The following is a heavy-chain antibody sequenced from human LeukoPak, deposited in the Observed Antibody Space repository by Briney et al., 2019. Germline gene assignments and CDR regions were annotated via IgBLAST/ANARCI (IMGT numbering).Heavy chain of an antibody. V-gene: IGHV1-18*01. CDR2: ISAYNGNT. Sequence: ASVKVSCKASGYTFTSYGISWVRQAPGQGLEWMGWISAYNGNTNYAQKLQGRVTMTTDTSTSTAYMELRSLRSDDTAVYYCARDWAYDYVWGSYRFDAFDIWGQGTMVTVSS. CDR1: GYTFTSYG. J-gene: IGHJ3*02. CDR3: ARDWAYDYVWGSYRFDAFDI. D-gene: IGHD3-16*02.